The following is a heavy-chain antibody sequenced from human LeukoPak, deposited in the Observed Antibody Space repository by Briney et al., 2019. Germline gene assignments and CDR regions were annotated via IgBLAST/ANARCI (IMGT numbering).Heavy chain of an antibody. CDR2: ISYDGSNK. J-gene: IGHJ4*02. D-gene: IGHD6-19*01. Sequence: PGGALRLSCAASGFRFSDHAMHWVREAPGKGLEWGAVISYDGSNKYYADSVKGRFTISRDNSKNTLYLQMNSLRTEDTAVYYCARQQWLLLIWMGSFDCWGQGALVTVSS. V-gene: IGHV3-30-3*01. CDR1: GFRFSDHA. CDR3: ARQQWLLLIWMGSFDC.